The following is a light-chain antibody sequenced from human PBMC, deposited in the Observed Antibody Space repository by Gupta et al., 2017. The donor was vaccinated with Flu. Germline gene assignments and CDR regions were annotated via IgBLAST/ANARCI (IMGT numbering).Light chain of an antibody. V-gene: IGLV1-44*01. CDR1: SSNIGRYP. CDR3: ATWDNSLQGWL. J-gene: IGLJ3*02. CDR2: SNN. Sequence: RVTISVSGSSSNIGRYPVNWYQQFPGTAPKLLIQSNNQRPSGVPDRFSGSKAGTSASLAISGLQSEDETDYYCATWDNSLQGWLFGGGTKLTVL.